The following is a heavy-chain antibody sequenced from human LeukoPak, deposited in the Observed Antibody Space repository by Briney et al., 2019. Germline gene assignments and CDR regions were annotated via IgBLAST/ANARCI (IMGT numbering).Heavy chain of an antibody. CDR3: ASSEVGSPNDY. J-gene: IGHJ4*02. CDR1: GFTVSNNY. CDR2: IKQDESKE. Sequence: GGSLRLSCAASGFTVSNNYMGWVRQAPGKGLEWEANIKQDESKEYYGDSVKGRFTISRDNAKNSLYLQMNSLRAEDTAVYYCASSEVGSPNDYWGQGTLVTVSS. D-gene: IGHD1-14*01. V-gene: IGHV3-7*01.